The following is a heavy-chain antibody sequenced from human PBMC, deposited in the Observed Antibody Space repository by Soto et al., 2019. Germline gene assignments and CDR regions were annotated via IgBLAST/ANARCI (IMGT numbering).Heavy chain of an antibody. CDR3: AKDYIVVVPAPCPYYGMDV. V-gene: IGHV3-23*01. D-gene: IGHD2-2*01. J-gene: IGHJ6*02. CDR2: ISGSGGST. CDR1: GFTFSSYA. Sequence: PGESLRLSCAASGFTFSSYAMSWVRQAPGKGLEWVSAISGSGGSTYYADSEKGRFTISRDNAKKTVHVQMNSLRAEDTAVYYCAKDYIVVVPAPCPYYGMDVWGQGTTVTVSS.